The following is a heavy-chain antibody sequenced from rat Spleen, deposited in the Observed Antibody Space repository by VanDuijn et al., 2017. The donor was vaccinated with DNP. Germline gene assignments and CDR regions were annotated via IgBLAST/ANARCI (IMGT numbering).Heavy chain of an antibody. CDR3: ARRSFDY. CDR2: INRAGST. CDR1: GYSITSSYR. J-gene: IGHJ2*01. Sequence: EVQLQESGPGLVKPSQSLSLICSVTGYSITSSYRWNWIRKFPGNTLEWMGYINRAGSTNYNPSLKSRISITRDTSKNQFFLQVNSVTTEDTGTYYCARRSFDYWGQGVKVTVSS. V-gene: IGHV3-3*01. D-gene: IGHD1-11*01.